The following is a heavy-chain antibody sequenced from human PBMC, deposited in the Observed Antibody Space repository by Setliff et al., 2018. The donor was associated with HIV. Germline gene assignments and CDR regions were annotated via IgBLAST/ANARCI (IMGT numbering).Heavy chain of an antibody. Sequence: PSETLSLTCAVSGYSISSGYYWGWIRQPPGKGLEWIGSIYHSGSTYYNPSLKSRVTISVDTSKNQFSLKLSSVTAADTAVYYCARHGPELLWFGGSWFDPWGQGTLVTVPS. CDR3: ARHGPELLWFGGSWFDP. CDR1: GYSISSGYY. CDR2: IYHSGST. V-gene: IGHV4-38-2*01. J-gene: IGHJ5*02. D-gene: IGHD3-10*01.